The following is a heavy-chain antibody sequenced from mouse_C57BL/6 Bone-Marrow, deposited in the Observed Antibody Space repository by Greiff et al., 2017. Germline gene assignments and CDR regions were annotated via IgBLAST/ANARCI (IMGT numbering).Heavy chain of an antibody. D-gene: IGHD2-3*01. J-gene: IGHJ3*01. Sequence: QVQLQKPGAELVKPGASVKVSCKASGYTFTSYWMHWVKQRPGQGLEWIGRIHPSDSDTNYNQKFKGKATLTVDKSSSTAYMQLSSLTSEDSAVYYCAMGWLLRKFAYWGQGTLVTVSA. CDR3: AMGWLLRKFAY. V-gene: IGHV1-74*01. CDR2: IHPSDSDT. CDR1: GYTFTSYW.